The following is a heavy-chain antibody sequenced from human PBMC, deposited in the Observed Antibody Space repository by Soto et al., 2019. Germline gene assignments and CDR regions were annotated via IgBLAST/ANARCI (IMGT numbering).Heavy chain of an antibody. Sequence: GGSLRLSCAASGFTFSSYAMHWVRQAPGKGLEWVAVISYDGSNKYYADSVKGRFTISRDNSKNTLYLQMNSLRAEDTAVYYCARDYYDSSGYPLDYWGQGTLVTVSS. V-gene: IGHV3-30-3*01. CDR1: GFTFSSYA. CDR2: ISYDGSNK. J-gene: IGHJ4*02. D-gene: IGHD3-22*01. CDR3: ARDYYDSSGYPLDY.